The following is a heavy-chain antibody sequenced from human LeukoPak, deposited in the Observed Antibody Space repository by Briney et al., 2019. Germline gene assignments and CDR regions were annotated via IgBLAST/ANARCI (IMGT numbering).Heavy chain of an antibody. CDR2: IYYSGTT. D-gene: IGHD2-2*01. Sequence: SETLSHTCTVSGGSITSSYWSWIRQPPGKGLEWIGYIYYSGTTSYNLSLKSRVTISIDTSKKQFSLKLNSMTAADTAVYYCATAVGIPGMDVWGQGTSVTVSS. J-gene: IGHJ6*02. CDR3: ATAVGIPGMDV. V-gene: IGHV4-59*01. CDR1: GGSITSSY.